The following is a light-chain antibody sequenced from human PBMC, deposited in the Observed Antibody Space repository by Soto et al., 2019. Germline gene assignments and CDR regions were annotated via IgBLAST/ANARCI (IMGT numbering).Light chain of an antibody. CDR2: DVS. CDR3: SSYTSSSTHWV. CDR1: SSDVGGYNY. J-gene: IGLJ3*02. Sequence: QSVLTQPASVSGSPGQSITISCTGTSSDVGGYNYVSWYQQHPGKAPKLMIYDVSNRPSGVSNLFSGSKSGNTASLTISGLQAEDEADYYCSSYTSSSTHWVFGGGTKLTVL. V-gene: IGLV2-14*01.